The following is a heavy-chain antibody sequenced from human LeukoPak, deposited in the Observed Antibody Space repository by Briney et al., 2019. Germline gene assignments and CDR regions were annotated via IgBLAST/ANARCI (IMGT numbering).Heavy chain of an antibody. CDR2: ISSSSSSYI. J-gene: IGHJ2*01. Sequence: PGGSLRLSCAASGFTFSSYSMNWVRQAPGKGLEWVSSISSSSSSYIFYADSVKGRFTISRDNAKNSLYLQMNSLRAEDTAVYYCARGSRGVVTTEPNWYFDLWGRGTLVTVSS. D-gene: IGHD2-21*02. CDR3: ARGSRGVVTTEPNWYFDL. V-gene: IGHV3-21*01. CDR1: GFTFSSYS.